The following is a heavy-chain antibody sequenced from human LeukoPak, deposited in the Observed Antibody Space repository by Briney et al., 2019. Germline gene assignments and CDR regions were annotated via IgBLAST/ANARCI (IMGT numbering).Heavy chain of an antibody. D-gene: IGHD3-10*01. CDR3: ASSKNKYYYGSGSYLNY. CDR2: INWNGGST. CDR1: GFTFDDYG. Sequence: PGGSLRLSCAASGFTFDDYGMSWVRQAPGKGLEWVSGINWNGGSTGYADSVKGRFTISRDNAKNSLYLQMNSLRAEDTALYYCASSKNKYYYGSGSYLNYWGQGTLVTVSS. V-gene: IGHV3-20*04. J-gene: IGHJ4*02.